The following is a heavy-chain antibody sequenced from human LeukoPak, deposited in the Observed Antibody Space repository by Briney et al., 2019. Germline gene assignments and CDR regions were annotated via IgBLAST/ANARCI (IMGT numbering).Heavy chain of an antibody. Sequence: SVKVSCKASGYTFTSYGISWVRQAPGQGLEWMGGIIPIFGTANYAQKFQGRVTITTDESTSTAYMELSSLRSEDTAVYYCASHTVTLYYYYYMDVWGKGTTVTVSS. CDR1: GYTFTSYG. J-gene: IGHJ6*03. V-gene: IGHV1-69*05. CDR2: IIPIFGTA. CDR3: ASHTVTLYYYYYMDV. D-gene: IGHD4-17*01.